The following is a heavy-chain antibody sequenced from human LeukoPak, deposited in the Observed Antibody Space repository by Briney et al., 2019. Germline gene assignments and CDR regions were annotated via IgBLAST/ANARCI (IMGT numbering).Heavy chain of an antibody. CDR2: IIPIFGTA. CDR1: GGTFSSYA. CDR3: ARDRRFLEWSLRAFDI. V-gene: IGHV1-69*13. D-gene: IGHD3-3*01. Sequence: SVKVSCKASGGTFSSYAISWVRQAPGQGLEWMGGIIPIFGTANYAQKFQGRVTITADESTSTAYMELSSLRSEDTAVYYCARDRRFLEWSLRAFDIWGQGKMVTVSS. J-gene: IGHJ3*02.